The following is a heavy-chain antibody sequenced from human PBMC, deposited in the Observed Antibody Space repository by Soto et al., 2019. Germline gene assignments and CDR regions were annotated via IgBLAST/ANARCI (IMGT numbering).Heavy chain of an antibody. D-gene: IGHD6-6*01. V-gene: IGHV3-23*01. J-gene: IGHJ4*02. CDR3: AKDPAARPSYYFDY. CDR1: GFTFSSYA. CDR2: ISGSGGST. Sequence: GGSLRLSCAASGFTFSSYAMSWVRQAPGKGLEWVSAISGSGGSTYYADSVKGRFTISRDNSKNTLYLQMNSLRAEDTSVYYCAKDPAARPSYYFDYWGQGTLVTVSS.